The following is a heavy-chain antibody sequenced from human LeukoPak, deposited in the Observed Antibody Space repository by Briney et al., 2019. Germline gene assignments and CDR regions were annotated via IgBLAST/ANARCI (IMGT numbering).Heavy chain of an antibody. Sequence: SETLSLTCTVSGDSISSNIYYWGWIRQPPGKGLEWIGSIYNSGRTYYSPSLKSRLTISIDTSKRHFYLKLTSVTAADTAVYYCARWTAAARFDYWGQGALVTVSS. CDR2: IYNSGRT. D-gene: IGHD6-13*01. V-gene: IGHV4-39*07. J-gene: IGHJ4*02. CDR3: ARWTAAARFDY. CDR1: GDSISSNIYY.